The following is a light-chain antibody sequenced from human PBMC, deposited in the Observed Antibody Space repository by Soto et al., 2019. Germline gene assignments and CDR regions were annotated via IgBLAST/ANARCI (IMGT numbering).Light chain of an antibody. CDR1: SANIGRNI. J-gene: IGLJ1*01. CDR2: SNN. CDR3: SSYTSSSTGV. V-gene: IGLV1-44*01. Sequence: QSVLTQPPSASGTPGQRVTIPCSGSSANIGRNIVNWYQQLPGTAPKLLIYSNNQRPSGVPDRFSGSRSGSSASLAISGLQSEDEADYYCSSYTSSSTGVFGTGTKVTVL.